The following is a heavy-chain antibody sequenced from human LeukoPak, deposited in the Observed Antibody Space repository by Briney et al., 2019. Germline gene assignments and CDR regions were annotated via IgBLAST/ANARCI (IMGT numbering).Heavy chain of an antibody. J-gene: IGHJ4*02. CDR1: GYTFTGYY. Sequence: ASVNVSCKASGYTFTGYYMHWVRQAPGQGLEWXXXXXPNSGGTNYAQKXQGRVTMTRDTSISTAYMELSRLRSDDTAVYYCARIPLGGSSWYYFDYWGQGTLVTVSS. CDR2: XXPNSGGT. D-gene: IGHD6-13*01. V-gene: IGHV1-2*02. CDR3: ARIPLGGSSWYYFDY.